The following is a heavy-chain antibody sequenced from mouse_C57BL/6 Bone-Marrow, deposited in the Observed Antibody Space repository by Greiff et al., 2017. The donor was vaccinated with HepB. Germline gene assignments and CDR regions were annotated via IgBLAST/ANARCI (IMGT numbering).Heavy chain of an antibody. J-gene: IGHJ2*01. Sequence: QVTLKESGPGLLQPSQTLSLTCSFSGFSMSTFGMGVGWIRQPSGKGLEWLAHICWDDDKYYNPALKSRLTISKDTSKNQVFLKIANVDTEDTATYYCARIHGIYDGNDGYWGQGTTLTVSS. D-gene: IGHD2-2*01. V-gene: IGHV8-8*01. CDR3: ARIHGIYDGNDGY. CDR2: ICWDDDK. CDR1: GFSMSTFGMG.